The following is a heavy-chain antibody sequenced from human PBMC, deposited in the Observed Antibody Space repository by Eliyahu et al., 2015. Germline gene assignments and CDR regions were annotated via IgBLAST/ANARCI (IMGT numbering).Heavy chain of an antibody. CDR1: GFTFSTYG. D-gene: IGHD1-26*01. CDR2: ILYDGSKK. J-gene: IGHJ4*02. Sequence: QVQLXESGGGVXQPXRSXRLSCAASGFTFSTYGMPWVRQAPGKGLEWVAVILYDGSKKYYADSVKGRFTISRDNSKNTLYLQMNSLRAEDTAVYYCAKDGILGSGGQGTLVTVSS. V-gene: IGHV3-30*18. CDR3: AKDGILGS.